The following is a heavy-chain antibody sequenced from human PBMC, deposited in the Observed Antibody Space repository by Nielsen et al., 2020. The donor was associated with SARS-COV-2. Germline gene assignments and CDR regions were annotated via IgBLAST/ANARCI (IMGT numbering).Heavy chain of an antibody. CDR1: GYTFTSYG. D-gene: IGHD1-26*01. Sequence: ASVKVSCKASGYTFTSYGISWVRQAPGQGLEWIGWISAYNGNTNYAQKLQGRVTMTTDTSTSTVYMELSSLRSEDTAVYYCARDLSGDTPTWEPLRSGCDYWGQGTLVTVSS. J-gene: IGHJ4*02. CDR2: ISAYNGNT. CDR3: ARDLSGDTPTWEPLRSGCDY. V-gene: IGHV1-18*01.